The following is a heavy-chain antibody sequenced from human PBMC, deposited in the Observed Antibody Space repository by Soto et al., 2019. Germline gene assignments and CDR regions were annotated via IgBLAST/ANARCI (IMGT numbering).Heavy chain of an antibody. D-gene: IGHD6-19*01. CDR2: FDPEDGET. CDR3: ATATSVAGNFDY. CDR1: GYTLTELS. Sequence: ASVKVSCKVSGYTLTELSMHWVRQAPGKGLEWMGGFDPEDGETIYAQKFQGRVTMTEDTSTDTAYMELSSLRSEDTAVYYCATATSVAGNFDYWGQGTLVTVSS. J-gene: IGHJ4*02. V-gene: IGHV1-24*01.